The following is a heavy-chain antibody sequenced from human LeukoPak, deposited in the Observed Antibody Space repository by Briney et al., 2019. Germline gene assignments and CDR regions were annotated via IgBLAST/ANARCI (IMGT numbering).Heavy chain of an antibody. CDR1: GFTFSSYG. D-gene: IGHD3-22*01. CDR2: ISYDGSNK. V-gene: IGHV3-30*03. J-gene: IGHJ5*02. CDR3: ARWSYYDSSGYST. Sequence: PGGSLRLSCAASGFTFSSYGMHWVRQAPGKGLEWVAVISYDGSNKYYADSVKGRFTIPRDNSKNTPYLQMNSLRAEDTAVYYCARWSYYDSSGYSTWGQGTLVTVSS.